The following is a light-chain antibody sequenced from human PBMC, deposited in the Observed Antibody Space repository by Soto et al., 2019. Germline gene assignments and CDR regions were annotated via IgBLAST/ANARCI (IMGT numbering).Light chain of an antibody. V-gene: IGLV1-51*01. CDR2: DNN. CDR1: SSNIGNNY. J-gene: IGLJ2*01. Sequence: QSVLTQPPSVSAAPGQKVTISCSGSSSNIGNNYVSWYQQLPGTAPKLLIYDNNKRPSGIPDRFSGSKSATSATLGITGLQTGDEADYYCGTWHSSLSAGFGGGTKLTVL. CDR3: GTWHSSLSAG.